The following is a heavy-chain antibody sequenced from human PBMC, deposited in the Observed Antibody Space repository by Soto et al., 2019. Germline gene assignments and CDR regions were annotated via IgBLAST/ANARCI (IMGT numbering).Heavy chain of an antibody. CDR3: ARRAETNGWNGFGAHKYYSDP. CDR2: LNPNTGDS. D-gene: IGHD1-1*01. Sequence: SVKASCEASGYTFTSSDIYWVRQATGQGLEWMGWLNPNTGDSGYAQKFQGRITVTSDTSINTVHMELSSLRSEDTAVYYCARRAETNGWNGFGAHKYYSDPWGQGTLVTVSS. J-gene: IGHJ5*02. V-gene: IGHV1-8*01. CDR1: GYTFTSSD.